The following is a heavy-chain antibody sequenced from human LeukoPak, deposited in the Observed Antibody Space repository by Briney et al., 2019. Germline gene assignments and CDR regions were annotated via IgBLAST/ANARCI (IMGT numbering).Heavy chain of an antibody. J-gene: IGHJ4*02. D-gene: IGHD3-16*02. CDR3: AKDPGGVIVINYFDY. CDR2: ISYDGSNK. Sequence: GRSLRLSCAASGFTFSSYGMHWVRQAPGKGLEWVAVISYDGSNKYYADSVKGRFTISRDNSKNTLYLQMNSLRAEDTAVYYCAKDPGGVIVINYFDYWGQGTPVTVSS. CDR1: GFTFSSYG. V-gene: IGHV3-30*18.